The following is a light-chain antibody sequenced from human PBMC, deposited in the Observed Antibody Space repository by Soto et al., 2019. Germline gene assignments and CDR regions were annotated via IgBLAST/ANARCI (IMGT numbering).Light chain of an antibody. CDR1: ESIASY. CDR2: AAS. J-gene: IGKJ5*01. V-gene: IGKV3-15*01. CDR3: QQYNNWPPTT. Sequence: DIVMTQSPATLSVSPGESATLSCRASESIASYLAWYQQKPGQAPRLLIYAASTRATGIPARFSGSGSGTEFTLTISSLQSEDFAIYYCQQYNNWPPTTFGQGTRLEIK.